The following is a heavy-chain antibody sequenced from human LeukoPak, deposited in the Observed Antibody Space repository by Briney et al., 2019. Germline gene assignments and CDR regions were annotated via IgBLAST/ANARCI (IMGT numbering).Heavy chain of an antibody. J-gene: IGHJ4*02. V-gene: IGHV3-7*01. CDR2: IKEDGSEM. CDR3: ARDPVITAAGYFDY. CDR1: GFTFSSYW. Sequence: PGGSPRLSCAASGFTFSSYWMTWVRQAPGKGLEWVANIKEDGSEMYYVDSVSGRFTISRDNAKNSLFLHMNSLRAEDTAIYYCARDPVITAAGYFDYWGQGALVTVSS. D-gene: IGHD6-13*01.